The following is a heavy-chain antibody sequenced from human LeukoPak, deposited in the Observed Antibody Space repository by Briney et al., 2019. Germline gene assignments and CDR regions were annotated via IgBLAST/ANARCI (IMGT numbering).Heavy chain of an antibody. CDR2: ISGSNGNT. CDR3: ARYPLSYSSNWHYYFDY. D-gene: IGHD6-13*01. J-gene: IGHJ4*02. CDR1: GYTFTSYG. V-gene: IGHV1-18*01. Sequence: ASVKVSCKASGYTFTSYGVSWVRQAPGQGLEWMGWISGSNGNTNNAQKVQGRVTMTTDTSTSTAYMELRSLRSDDTAVYYCARYPLSYSSNWHYYFDYWGQGTLLTVSS.